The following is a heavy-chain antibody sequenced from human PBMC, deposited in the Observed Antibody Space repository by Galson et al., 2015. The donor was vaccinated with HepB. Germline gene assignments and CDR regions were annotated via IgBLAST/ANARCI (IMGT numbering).Heavy chain of an antibody. Sequence: SLRLSCAASGFTFSSYPMSWVRQAPGKGLEWVTAISGSGGSTYYADSVKGRFTISRDNSKNTLYLQMNSLRAEDTAVYYCAKEGEDYGGGWFDPWVQGTLVTVSS. CDR1: GFTFSSYP. V-gene: IGHV3-23*01. CDR3: AKEGEDYGGGWFDP. CDR2: ISGSGGST. D-gene: IGHD4-23*01. J-gene: IGHJ5*02.